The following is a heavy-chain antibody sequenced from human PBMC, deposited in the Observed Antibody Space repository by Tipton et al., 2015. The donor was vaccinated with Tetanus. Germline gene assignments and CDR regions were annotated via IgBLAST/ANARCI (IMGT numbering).Heavy chain of an antibody. J-gene: IGHJ5*02. D-gene: IGHD6-13*01. V-gene: IGHV1-2*02. CDR2: INPNSGGT. Sequence: QLVQSGAEVKKPGASVKVSCKASRYTFTAYYMQWVRQAPGQGLEWMGWINPNSGGTNYALKFQGKVTMTRDTSITTAYMELSNLRSDDTAVYYGARASEGAAAPWGQGPLVTVSS. CDR1: RYTFTAYY. CDR3: ARASEGAAAP.